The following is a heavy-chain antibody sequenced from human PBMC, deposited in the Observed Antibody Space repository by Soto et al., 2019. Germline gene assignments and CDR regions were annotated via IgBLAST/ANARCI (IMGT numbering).Heavy chain of an antibody. CDR3: ARGPPGSSSWYWYFDL. CDR2: IIPIFGTA. J-gene: IGHJ2*01. V-gene: IGHV1-69*01. CDR1: GGTFSSYS. Sequence: QVQLVQSGAEVKKPGSSVKVSCKASGGTFSSYSINWVRQAPGQGLEWMGEIIPIFGTANYAQKFQGRVTITADESTSTAYVELSSLRSEDTAVYYCARGPPGSSSWYWYFDLWGRGTLVSVSS. D-gene: IGHD6-13*01.